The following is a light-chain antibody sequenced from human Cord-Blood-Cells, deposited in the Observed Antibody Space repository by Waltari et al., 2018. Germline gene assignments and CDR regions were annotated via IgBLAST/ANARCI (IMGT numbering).Light chain of an antibody. CDR3: QSYDSSLSGYV. Sequence: SVLTQPPSVSGAPGQRVTIPCTGSSPNTGPGSDVHWYQQLPGTAPKLFIFGNSIRPSGVPDRFSGSKSGTSASLAITGLQAEDEADYYCQSYDSSLSGYVFGTGTKVTVL. J-gene: IGLJ1*01. CDR1: SPNTGPGSD. CDR2: GNS. V-gene: IGLV1-40*01.